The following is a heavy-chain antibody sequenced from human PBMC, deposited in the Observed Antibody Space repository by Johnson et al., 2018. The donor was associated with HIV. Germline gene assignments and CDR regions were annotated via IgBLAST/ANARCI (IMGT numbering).Heavy chain of an antibody. Sequence: VESGGGVVQPGGSLRLSCAASGFTFSNAWMSWVRQAPGKGLEWVGRIKSKTDGGTTDYAAPVKGRFTISRDDSKNTLYLQLNSLRAADTALYYCARGKGAAAGLDAFDIWGQGTMVIVSS. CDR3: ARGKGAAAGLDAFDI. CDR2: IKSKTDGGTT. D-gene: IGHD6-13*01. V-gene: IGHV3-15*05. J-gene: IGHJ3*02. CDR1: GFTFSNAW.